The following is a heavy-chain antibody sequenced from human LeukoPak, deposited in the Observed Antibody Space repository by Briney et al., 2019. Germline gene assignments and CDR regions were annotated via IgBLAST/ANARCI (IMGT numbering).Heavy chain of an antibody. CDR3: ARAERGYCSGGSCYSPHYDY. J-gene: IGHJ4*02. CDR2: IKPNSGGT. D-gene: IGHD2-15*01. V-gene: IGHV1-2*02. Sequence: ASVKVSCKASGYTFTGYYMHWVRQAPGQGLEWMGWIKPNSGGTNYAQKFQGRVTMTRDTSISTAYMELSRLRSDDTAVYYCARAERGYCSGGSCYSPHYDYWGQGTLVTVPS. CDR1: GYTFTGYY.